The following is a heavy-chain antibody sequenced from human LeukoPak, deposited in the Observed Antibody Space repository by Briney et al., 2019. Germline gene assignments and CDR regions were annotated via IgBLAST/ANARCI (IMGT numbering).Heavy chain of an antibody. Sequence: GWSLRLSCAASGFTFSSYEMNWVRQAPGKGLEWVSYISSSGSTIYYADSVKGRFTISRDNSKNSLYLQMNSLRAEDTALYYCAKGTSSWHEFDYWGQGTLVTVSS. CDR3: AKGTSSWHEFDY. D-gene: IGHD6-13*01. CDR2: ISSSGSTI. CDR1: GFTFSSYE. J-gene: IGHJ4*02. V-gene: IGHV3-48*03.